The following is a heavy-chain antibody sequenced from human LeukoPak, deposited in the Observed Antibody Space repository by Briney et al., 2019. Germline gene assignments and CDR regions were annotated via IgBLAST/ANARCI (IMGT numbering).Heavy chain of an antibody. CDR1: GFTFSSYA. Sequence: GGSLRLSCAASGFTFSSYAKSWVRQAPGKGLEWVSAISGSGGSTYYADSVKGRFTISRDNSKNTLYLQMNSLRAEDTAVYYCARGYDFWSGYLPDYYYGMDVWGQGTTVTVSS. CDR2: ISGSGGST. V-gene: IGHV3-23*01. CDR3: ARGYDFWSGYLPDYYYGMDV. D-gene: IGHD3-3*01. J-gene: IGHJ6*02.